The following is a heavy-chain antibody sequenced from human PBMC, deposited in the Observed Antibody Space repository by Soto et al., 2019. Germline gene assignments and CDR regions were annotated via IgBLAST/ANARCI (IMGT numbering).Heavy chain of an antibody. CDR3: ARDPSYYYGSSGYYSNGMDV. CDR1: GYTFTGYY. Sequence: ASVKVSCKASGYTFTGYYMHWVRQAPGQGLEWMGWINPNSGGTNYVQKFQGWVTMTRDTSISTAYMELSRLRSDDTAVYYCARDPSYYYGSSGYYSNGMDVWGQGTTVTVSS. CDR2: INPNSGGT. V-gene: IGHV1-2*04. J-gene: IGHJ6*02. D-gene: IGHD3-22*01.